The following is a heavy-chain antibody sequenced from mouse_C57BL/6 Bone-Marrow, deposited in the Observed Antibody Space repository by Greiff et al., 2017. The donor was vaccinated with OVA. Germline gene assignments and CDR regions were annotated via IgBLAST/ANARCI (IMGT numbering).Heavy chain of an antibody. D-gene: IGHD2-2*01. CDR2: INPSNGGT. V-gene: IGHV1-53*01. J-gene: IGHJ3*01. Sequence: QVQLQQPGTELVKPGASVKLSCKASGYTFTSYWMHWVKQRPGQGLEWIGNINPSNGGTNYNEKFKSKATLTVDKSSSTAYMQLSSLTSEDSAVYEGARGGLWLRRGLFAYWGQGTLVTVSA. CDR1: GYTFTSYW. CDR3: ARGGLWLRRGLFAY.